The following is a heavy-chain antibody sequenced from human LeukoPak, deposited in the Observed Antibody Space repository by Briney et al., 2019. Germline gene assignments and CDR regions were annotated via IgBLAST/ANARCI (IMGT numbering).Heavy chain of an antibody. CDR3: ARPFGGDSSGSTPGYYYYGMDV. J-gene: IGHJ6*02. V-gene: IGHV3-74*01. Sequence: GGSLRLSCAASGFTFSSYWMHWVRQAPGKGLVWVSRINSDGSSTSYADSVKGRFTISRDNAKNTLYLQMNSLRAEDTAVFYCARPFGGDSSGSTPGYYYYGMDVWGQGTTVTVSS. CDR1: GFTFSSYW. D-gene: IGHD6-19*01. CDR2: INSDGSST.